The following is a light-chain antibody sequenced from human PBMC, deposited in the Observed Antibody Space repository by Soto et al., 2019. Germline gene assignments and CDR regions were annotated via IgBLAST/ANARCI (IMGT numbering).Light chain of an antibody. CDR1: SSDVGGYNY. Sequence: QSALTQPASVSGSPGQSITISCTGTSSDVGGYNYVSWYQHHPGKAPKLMIYDVSNRPSGVSNRVSGSKSGNTASLTISGLQPEDEADYYCCSYTTSNTRQIVFGTGTKLTVL. CDR3: CSYTTSNTRQIV. V-gene: IGLV2-14*03. CDR2: DVS. J-gene: IGLJ1*01.